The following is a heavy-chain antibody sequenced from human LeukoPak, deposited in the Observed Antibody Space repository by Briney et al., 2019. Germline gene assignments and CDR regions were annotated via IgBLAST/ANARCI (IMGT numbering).Heavy chain of an antibody. Sequence: GASVKVSCKASGGTFSSYAISWVRQAPGQGLEWMGRIIPIFGTANYAQKFQGRVTITADKSTSTAYMELSSLRSEDTAVYYCARPGLDDAFDIWGQGTVVTVSS. CDR2: IIPIFGTA. D-gene: IGHD3/OR15-3a*01. V-gene: IGHV1-69*06. CDR1: GGTFSSYA. CDR3: ARPGLDDAFDI. J-gene: IGHJ3*02.